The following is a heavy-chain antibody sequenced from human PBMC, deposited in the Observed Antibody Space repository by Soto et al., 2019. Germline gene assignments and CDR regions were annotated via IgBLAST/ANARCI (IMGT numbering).Heavy chain of an antibody. J-gene: IGHJ5*02. CDR3: AIGGAPYNLFGP. D-gene: IGHD3-16*01. V-gene: IGHV4-59*11. Sequence: ASESLSLTCTVGGGPINSHYWSWIRQPPGKRLEWLGYIYTSGFPPYSPSLKGRLTISVDTSKNQFSLRLSSVTSAGTAVYYGAIGGAPYNLFGPGGQGTLVTVS. CDR1: GGPINSHY. CDR2: IYTSGFP.